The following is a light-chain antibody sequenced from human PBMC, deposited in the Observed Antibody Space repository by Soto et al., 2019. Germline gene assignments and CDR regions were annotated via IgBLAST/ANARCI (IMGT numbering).Light chain of an antibody. CDR2: GAS. J-gene: IGKJ2*01. CDR1: QSVSSSY. V-gene: IGKV3-20*01. CDR3: QHYGNSPPFT. Sequence: EIVLTQSPGTLSLSPGERATLSCRASQSVSSSYLAWYQQKPGQAPRLLIYGASSRATGIPDRFSGCGSGTDFTLTISRLEPEDFAVYFCQHYGNSPPFTFGQGTKVEIK.